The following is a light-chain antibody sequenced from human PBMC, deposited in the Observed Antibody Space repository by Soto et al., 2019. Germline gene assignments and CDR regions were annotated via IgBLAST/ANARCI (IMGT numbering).Light chain of an antibody. CDR2: AAS. CDR1: QTISNF. CDR3: QQYDNSLWT. J-gene: IGKJ1*01. Sequence: DIQMTQSPSTLSASLGDRVTITCRASQTISNFLNWYQQKPGKAPKLLIYAASSLQSGVPSRFSGSGSGTDFTLTISSLQPEDFAVYYCQQYDNSLWTFGQGTKVDIK. V-gene: IGKV1-39*01.